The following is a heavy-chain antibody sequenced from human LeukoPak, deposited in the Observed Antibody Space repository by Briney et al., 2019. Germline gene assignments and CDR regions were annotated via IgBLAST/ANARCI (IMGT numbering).Heavy chain of an antibody. Sequence: GRSLRLSCAASGFTFSSYGMHWVRQAPGKGLEWVAVISYDGSNKYYADSVKGRFTISRDNSKNTLYLQMNSLRAEDTAIYYCVRVGSSAWWSDQKTDHRGQGTLVTVSS. CDR1: GFTFSSYG. J-gene: IGHJ4*02. CDR3: VRVGSSAWWSDQKTDH. D-gene: IGHD6-19*01. CDR2: ISYDGSNK. V-gene: IGHV3-30*03.